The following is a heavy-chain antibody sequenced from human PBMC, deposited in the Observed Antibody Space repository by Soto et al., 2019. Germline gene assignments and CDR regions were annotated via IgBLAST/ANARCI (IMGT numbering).Heavy chain of an antibody. CDR3: ATEPRMSSRGRGGMDV. J-gene: IGHJ6*02. CDR1: GFSIRTYG. V-gene: IGHV3-33*01. CDR2: IWSDGSDQ. Sequence: QVELVESGGSVVQPGKSLRLSCVASGFSIRTYGMHWVRQAPGKGLEWVAVIWSDGSDQLYADSMKGRLTISRDNAKNTLYLQVNSLRADDTAAYFCATEPRMSSRGRGGMDVWGHGTTVIVSS. D-gene: IGHD3-10*01.